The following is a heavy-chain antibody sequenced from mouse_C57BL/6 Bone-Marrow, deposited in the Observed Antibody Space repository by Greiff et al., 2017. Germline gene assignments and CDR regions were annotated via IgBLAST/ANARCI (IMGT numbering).Heavy chain of an antibody. J-gene: IGHJ2*01. Sequence: QVQLQQSGAELVRPGSSVKLSCKASGYTFTSYWMDWVKQRPGQGLEWIGNIYPSDGETHYNQKFKDKATLPVDKSSSTAYMQLSRLTSEDSAFYYCARSDGGGGLLPLDYWGQGTAGTVSS. CDR2: IYPSDGET. V-gene: IGHV1-61*01. CDR1: GYTFTSYW. CDR3: ARSDGGGGLLPLDY. D-gene: IGHD2-3*01.